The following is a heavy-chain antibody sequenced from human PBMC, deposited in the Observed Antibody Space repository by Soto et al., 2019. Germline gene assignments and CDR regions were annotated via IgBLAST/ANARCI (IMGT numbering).Heavy chain of an antibody. CDR2: ISASGAGT. D-gene: IGHD3-10*01. J-gene: IGHJ4*02. Sequence: EAQLLESGGGLVQPGGSLRLSCAVSGFTFSSYAMSWVRQAPGKGLEWVSAISASGAGTYYADSVKGRFTISRDNSKNTLYRQMTSLRAEDTAVYYWAAGSSGTYRYYFDYWGQGTLVTVSS. CDR1: GFTFSSYA. V-gene: IGHV3-23*01. CDR3: AAGSSGTYRYYFDY.